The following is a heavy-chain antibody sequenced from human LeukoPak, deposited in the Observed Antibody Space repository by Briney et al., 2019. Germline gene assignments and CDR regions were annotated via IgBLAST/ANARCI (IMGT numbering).Heavy chain of an antibody. J-gene: IGHJ4*02. CDR2: INPNSGGT. D-gene: IGHD6-19*01. Sequence: ASVKVSCKASGYTFTGYYMHWVRQAPGQGPEWMGWINPNSGGTNYAQKFQGRVTMTRDTSISTAYMELSRLRSDDTAVYYCARDSSGWYSYFDYWGQGTLVTVSS. V-gene: IGHV1-2*02. CDR3: ARDSSGWYSYFDY. CDR1: GYTFTGYY.